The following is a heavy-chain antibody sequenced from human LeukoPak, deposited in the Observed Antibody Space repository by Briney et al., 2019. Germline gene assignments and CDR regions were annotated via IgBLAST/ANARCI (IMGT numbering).Heavy chain of an antibody. Sequence: ASVKVSCKASGYTFTGYYMHWVRQAPGQGLEWMGWINPNSSGTNYAQKFQGRVTMTRDTSISTAYMELSRLRSDDTAVYYCARVKVVPAAIGKFDPWGQGTLVTVSS. CDR2: INPNSSGT. CDR1: GYTFTGYY. CDR3: ARVKVVPAAIGKFDP. V-gene: IGHV1-2*02. J-gene: IGHJ5*02. D-gene: IGHD2-2*02.